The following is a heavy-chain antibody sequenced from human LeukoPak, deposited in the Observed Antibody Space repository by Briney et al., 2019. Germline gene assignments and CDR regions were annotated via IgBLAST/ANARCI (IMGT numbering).Heavy chain of an antibody. D-gene: IGHD6-13*01. CDR1: GYTFTGYY. J-gene: IGHJ6*02. CDR3: ARFEAAAPWHYGMDV. V-gene: IGHV1-18*04. CDR2: ISAYNGNT. Sequence: EASVKVSCKASGYTFTGYYMHWVRQAPGQGLEWMGWISAYNGNTNYAQKLQGRVTMTTDTSTSTAYMELRSLRSDDTAVYYCARFEAAAPWHYGMDVWGQGTTVTVSS.